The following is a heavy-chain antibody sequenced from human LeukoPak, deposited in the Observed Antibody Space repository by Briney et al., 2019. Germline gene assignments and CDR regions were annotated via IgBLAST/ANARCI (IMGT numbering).Heavy chain of an antibody. Sequence: ASVNVSCKASGYTFNGYNLPWERQAPGQRLEWMGWINPNSGVTKFAQQIQGSITRTWDTSVSTAYMELSRRTSDGTAMYYCARFGEVTNEAFDIWGQGTMVTISS. D-gene: IGHD3-3*01. V-gene: IGHV1-2*02. CDR2: INPNSGVT. CDR3: ARFGEVTNEAFDI. CDR1: GYTFNGYN. J-gene: IGHJ3*02.